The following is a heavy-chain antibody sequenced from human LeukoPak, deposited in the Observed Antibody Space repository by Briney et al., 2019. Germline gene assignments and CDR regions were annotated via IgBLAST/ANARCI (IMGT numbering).Heavy chain of an antibody. J-gene: IGHJ3*02. V-gene: IGHV1-69*05. Sequence: SVKVSCKASGGTFSSYAISWVRQAPGQGLEWMGGIIPIFGTANYAQKFQGRVTIPTDESTSTAYMELSSLRSEDTAVYYCARPSWSSNAFDIWGQGTMVTVSS. CDR3: ARPSWSSNAFDI. CDR2: IIPIFGTA. D-gene: IGHD6-13*01. CDR1: GGTFSSYA.